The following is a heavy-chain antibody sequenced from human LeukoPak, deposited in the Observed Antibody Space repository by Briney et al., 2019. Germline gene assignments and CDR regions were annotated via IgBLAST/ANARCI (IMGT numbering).Heavy chain of an antibody. CDR1: GFTFSSYE. CDR3: ARDDAAAGTPLDY. CDR2: ISSSGSTI. J-gene: IGHJ4*02. Sequence: SGGSLRLSCAASGFTFSSYEMNLVRQAPGRGLEWVSYISSSGSTIYYADSVKGRFTISRDNAKNSLYLQMNSLRAEDTAVYYCARDDAAAGTPLDYWGQGTLVTVSS. D-gene: IGHD6-13*01. V-gene: IGHV3-48*03.